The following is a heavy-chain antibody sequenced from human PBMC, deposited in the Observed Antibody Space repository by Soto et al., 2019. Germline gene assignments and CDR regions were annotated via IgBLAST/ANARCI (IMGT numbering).Heavy chain of an antibody. Sequence: PSETLSLTCAVYGGSFSGYYWSWIRQPPGKGLEWIGEINHSGSTNYNPSLKSRVTISVDTSKNQFSLKLSSVTAADTAMYFCARHARGSCYTWGQGTLVTVSS. D-gene: IGHD2-15*01. V-gene: IGHV4-34*01. J-gene: IGHJ4*02. CDR3: ARHARGSCYT. CDR1: GGSFSGYY. CDR2: INHSGST.